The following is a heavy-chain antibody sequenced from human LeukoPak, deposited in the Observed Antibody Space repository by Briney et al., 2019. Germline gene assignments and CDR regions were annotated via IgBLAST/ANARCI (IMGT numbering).Heavy chain of an antibody. D-gene: IGHD3-22*01. J-gene: IGHJ4*02. CDR1: GGPLSTHH. CDR3: ARGYDSSAYYPFNY. CDR2: ISDSGST. V-gene: IGHV4-59*11. Sequence: SETLSLTCVVSGGPLSTHHWSWIRQSPGRGLEWIGYISDSGSTNYNPSLKSRVTISVDTSKNQFSLMLSSVTAADTAVYCCARGYDSSAYYPFNYWGQGTLVTVSS.